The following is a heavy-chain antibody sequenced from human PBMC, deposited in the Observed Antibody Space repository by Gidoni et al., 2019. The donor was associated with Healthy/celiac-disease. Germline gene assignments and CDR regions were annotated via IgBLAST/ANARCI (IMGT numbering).Heavy chain of an antibody. CDR3: TNTHETTLITIIVVVEKRPPPLDY. Sequence: VKPGRSLRLSCTASGFTFGDYAMSWFRQAPGKGLEWVGFTSSKAYGGTTEYAASVKGRFTISRDDSKSIAYLQMNSLKTEDTAVYYCTNTHETTLITIIVVVEKRPPPLDYWGQGTLVTVSS. CDR1: GFTFGDYA. CDR2: TSSKAYGGTT. J-gene: IGHJ4*02. V-gene: IGHV3-49*05. D-gene: IGHD3-22*01.